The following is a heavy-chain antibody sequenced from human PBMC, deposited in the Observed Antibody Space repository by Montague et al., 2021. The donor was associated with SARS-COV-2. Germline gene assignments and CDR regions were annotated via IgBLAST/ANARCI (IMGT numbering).Heavy chain of an antibody. Sequence: SRSLSLSASGFHFSHYYMSWIRQAPGKGLEWLSWISGSGSPIYYSDSVKGRFTISRDHAKNSVYLQMTSLRAEDTATYYCASATSLNTTGWYGFEFWGQGTLVTVS. V-gene: IGHV3-11*01. J-gene: IGHJ5*01. CDR2: ISGSGSPI. CDR3: ASATSLNTTGWYGFEF. D-gene: IGHD6-19*01. CDR1: GFHFSHYY.